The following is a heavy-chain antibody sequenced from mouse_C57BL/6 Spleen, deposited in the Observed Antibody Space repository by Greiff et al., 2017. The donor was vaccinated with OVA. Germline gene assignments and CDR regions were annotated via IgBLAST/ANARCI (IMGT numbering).Heavy chain of an antibody. CDR1: GFTFSSYA. Sequence: EVKLMESGGGLVKPGGSLKLSCAASGFTFSSYAMSWVRQTPEKRLEWVATISDGGSYTYYPDNVKGRFTISRDNAKNNLYLQMSHLKSEDTAMYYCARDKSPFDVWGTGTTVTVSS. CDR3: ARDKSPFDV. CDR2: ISDGGSYT. J-gene: IGHJ1*03. V-gene: IGHV5-4*01.